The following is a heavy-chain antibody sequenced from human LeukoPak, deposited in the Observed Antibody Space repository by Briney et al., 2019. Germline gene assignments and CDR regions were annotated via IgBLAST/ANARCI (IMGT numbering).Heavy chain of an antibody. CDR1: GYTFTGYY. CDR3: ARSGVSQLWACFDY. D-gene: IGHD5-18*01. V-gene: IGHV1-2*02. Sequence: ASVKVSCKASGYTFTGYYMHWARQAPGQGLEWMGWINPNSGGTNYAQKFQGRVTMTRDTSISTAYMELSRLRSDDTAVYYCARSGVSQLWACFDYWGQGTLVTVSS. J-gene: IGHJ4*02. CDR2: INPNSGGT.